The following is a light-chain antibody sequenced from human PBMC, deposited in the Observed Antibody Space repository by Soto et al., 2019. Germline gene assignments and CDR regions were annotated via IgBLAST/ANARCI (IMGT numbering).Light chain of an antibody. Sequence: QPVLIQPPSASGTPGQRVTISCSGSSSNIGSNYVYWFQQLPGAAPKLLIYRNNHRPSGVPDRFSGSKSGTSASLAISGLPSEDEADYYCATWEDNLTARVFGGGTKLTVL. CDR3: ATWEDNLTARV. V-gene: IGLV1-47*01. J-gene: IGLJ3*02. CDR2: RNN. CDR1: SSNIGSNY.